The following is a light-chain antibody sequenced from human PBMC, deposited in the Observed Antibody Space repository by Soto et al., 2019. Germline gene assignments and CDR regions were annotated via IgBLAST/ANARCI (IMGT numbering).Light chain of an antibody. J-gene: IGLJ1*01. CDR3: SSYSGSSIRYV. CDR1: SSDVGSYDF. V-gene: IGLV2-14*01. Sequence: QSVLTQPASVSGSPGQSITISCTGTSSDVGSYDFVSWYQQYPGKAPKLMVYDVSSRPSGVSNRLSGSKSGNTASLTISGRQAEDEADYYCSSYSGSSIRYVFGPGTKLTVL. CDR2: DVS.